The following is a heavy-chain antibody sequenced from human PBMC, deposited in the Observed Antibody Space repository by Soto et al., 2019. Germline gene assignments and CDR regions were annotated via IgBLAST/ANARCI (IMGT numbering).Heavy chain of an antibody. Sequence: QLQLQETGPGLVKPSETLSLTCTVSGASIKSRNYFWGWIRQPPGKGLEFVGSIHSSGGTYYNPSLKGRVTVSVDLSNSHFSLSLKSLTATDTAVYYCVRLAEAATGHTDFDFWGQGTLVTV. CDR2: IHSSGGT. V-gene: IGHV4-39*02. J-gene: IGHJ4*02. CDR1: GASIKSRNYF. CDR3: VRLAEAATGHTDFDF. D-gene: IGHD2-15*01.